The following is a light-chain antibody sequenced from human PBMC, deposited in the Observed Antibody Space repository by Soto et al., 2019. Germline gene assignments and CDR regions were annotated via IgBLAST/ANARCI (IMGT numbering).Light chain of an antibody. J-gene: IGKJ1*01. CDR2: WAS. CDR3: QQYHSSPWT. V-gene: IGKV4-1*01. Sequence: DIVMTQSPDSLAVSLGERATINCKSSQSVLYSSNNKNYLAWYQQRPGQPPKLLIYWASTRESGVPDRSSGSGSGTDFTLTISSLQAEDVAVYYCQQYHSSPWTFGQGTKVEIK. CDR1: QSVLYSSNNKNY.